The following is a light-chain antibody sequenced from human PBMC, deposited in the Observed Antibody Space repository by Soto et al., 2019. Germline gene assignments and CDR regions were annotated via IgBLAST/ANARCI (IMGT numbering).Light chain of an antibody. J-gene: IGKJ4*01. V-gene: IGKV1-13*02. Sequence: AIQLTQSPSSLSASVGDRVTITCRASQGISSALAWYQQKPGKAPKLLIYYASSLESGVPSRFSGSGAGTDFTLTITGLQPEEFATYYCQQFNSYPRSFGGGTKVEIK. CDR3: QQFNSYPRS. CDR1: QGISSA. CDR2: YAS.